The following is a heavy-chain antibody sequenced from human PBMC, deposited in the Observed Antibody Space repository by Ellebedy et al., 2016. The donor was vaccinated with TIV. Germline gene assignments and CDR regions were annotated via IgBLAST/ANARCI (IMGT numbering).Heavy chain of an antibody. V-gene: IGHV1-18*04. Sequence: AASVKVSCKASGYTFTGYYMHWVRQAPGQGLEWMGWISAYNNNTNYAQKFQGRVTMITDTSTSTAYMELRSLRSDDTAVYYCARDLRQLWLLMAPFDYWGQGTLVTVSS. D-gene: IGHD5-18*01. CDR1: GYTFTGYY. CDR3: ARDLRQLWLLMAPFDY. J-gene: IGHJ4*02. CDR2: ISAYNNNT.